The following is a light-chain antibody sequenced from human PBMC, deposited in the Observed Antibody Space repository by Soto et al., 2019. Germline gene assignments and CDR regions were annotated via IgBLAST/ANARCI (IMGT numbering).Light chain of an antibody. CDR3: KQYGSSPWT. V-gene: IGKV3-20*01. J-gene: IGKJ1*01. CDR2: GAS. Sequence: EIVLTQSPGTLSLSPGARATLSCRASQSVSSSYLAWYQQKPGQAPRLLIYGASSRATGIPDRFSGSGSGTDFTLTISRLEPEDFAVYDCKQYGSSPWTFGQGTKVEI. CDR1: QSVSSSY.